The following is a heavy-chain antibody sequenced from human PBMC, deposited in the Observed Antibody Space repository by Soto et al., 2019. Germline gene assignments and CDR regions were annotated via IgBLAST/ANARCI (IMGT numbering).Heavy chain of an antibody. CDR3: ARYHDFWSGHADAFDV. V-gene: IGHV1-46*01. D-gene: IGHD3-3*01. J-gene: IGHJ3*01. Sequence: ASVKVSCKTSGYTFTSYYMHWVRQAPGQGLEWMGIINPSGGSTSYAQKFQGRVTMTRDTSTSTVYMELSSLRSEDTAIYYCARYHDFWSGHADAFDVWGQGTTVTVSS. CDR2: INPSGGST. CDR1: GYTFTSYY.